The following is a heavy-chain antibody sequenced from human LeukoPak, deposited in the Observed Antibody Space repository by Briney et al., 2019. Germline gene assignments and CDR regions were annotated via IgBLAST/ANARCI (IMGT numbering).Heavy chain of an antibody. J-gene: IGHJ1*01. CDR2: ISAYNGNT. D-gene: IGHD2-2*01. CDR3: ARDLMEVRRARYRSSTSCQEYFQH. V-gene: IGHV1-18*04. CDR1: GYTFTSYG. Sequence: ASVKVSCKASGYTFTSYGISWVRQAPGQGLEWMGWISAYNGNTNYAQKLQGRVTMTTDTSTSTAYMELRSLRSDDTAVYYCARDLMEVRRARYRSSTSCQEYFQHWGQGTLVTVSS.